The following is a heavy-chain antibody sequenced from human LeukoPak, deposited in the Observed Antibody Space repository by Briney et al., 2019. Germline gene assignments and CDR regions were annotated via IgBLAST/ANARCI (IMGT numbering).Heavy chain of an antibody. D-gene: IGHD5-18*01. CDR3: ARVTSGYNYGFDY. CDR2: IYYSGST. J-gene: IGHJ4*02. CDR1: GGSISSGGYY. Sequence: SETLSLTCTVSGGSISSGGYYWSWIRQHPGKGLEWIGYIYYSGSTYYNPSLKSRVTISVDTSKNQFSLNLSSVTAADTAVYYCARVTSGYNYGFDYWGQGTLVTVSS. V-gene: IGHV4-31*03.